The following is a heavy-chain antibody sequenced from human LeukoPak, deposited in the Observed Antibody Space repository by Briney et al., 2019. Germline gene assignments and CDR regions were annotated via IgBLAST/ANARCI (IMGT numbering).Heavy chain of an antibody. CDR3: AKSRVAVAAPRNWFDP. V-gene: IGHV3-23*01. CDR2: ISGSGLST. D-gene: IGHD6-19*01. CDR1: GFTFSSYW. Sequence: GGSLRLSCAASGFTFSSYWMSWVRQAPGKGLEWVSTISGSGLSTYYADSVKGRFTISRDNSNNTLYLQMNSLRVEDTAVYYCAKSRVAVAAPRNWFDPWGQGTLVTVSS. J-gene: IGHJ5*02.